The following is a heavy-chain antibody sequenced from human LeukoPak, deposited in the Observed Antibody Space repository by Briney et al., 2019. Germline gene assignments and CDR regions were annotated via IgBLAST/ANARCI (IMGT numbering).Heavy chain of an antibody. CDR3: ARPPLGIRYYFDY. D-gene: IGHD7-27*01. V-gene: IGHV4-30-4*01. CDR1: GGSISSGDYY. J-gene: IGHJ4*02. CDR2: IYYSGST. Sequence: SETLSLTCTVSGGSISSGDYYWSWIRQPPGKGLEWIGYIYYSGSTYYNPSLKSRVTISVDTSKNQFSLKLSSVTAADTAVYYCARPPLGIRYYFDYWGQGTLVTVSS.